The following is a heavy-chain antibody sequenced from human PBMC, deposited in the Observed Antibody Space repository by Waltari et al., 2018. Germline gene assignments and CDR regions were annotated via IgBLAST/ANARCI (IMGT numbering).Heavy chain of an antibody. J-gene: IGHJ3*01. V-gene: IGHV4-39*01. Sequence: QLQLQESGPGLVKPSETVSLTCSVSGGSITSARHYWVWLRQPPGQGLAWIGTISYSGTTYTSPSLQSRVTISRDTSKNQLSLKLDSVTASDTAVYYCATYIGASVGTASFDVWGQGTMVTVSS. CDR3: ATYIGASVGTASFDV. CDR1: GGSITSARHY. D-gene: IGHD5-12*01. CDR2: ISYSGTT.